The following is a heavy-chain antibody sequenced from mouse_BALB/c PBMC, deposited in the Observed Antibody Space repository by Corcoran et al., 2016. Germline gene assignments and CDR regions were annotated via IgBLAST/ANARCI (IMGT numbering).Heavy chain of an antibody. CDR1: GYTFTNYG. Sequence: QIQLVQSGPELKKPGETVKISCKASGYTFTNYGMNWVKQAPGKGLKWMGGINTYTGEPTYADDFKGRFAFSLETSASTAYLQINNRKNEDTAKYFCARHGSSRYYAMDYWGQGTSVTVSS. CDR3: ARHGSSRYYAMDY. CDR2: INTYTGEP. D-gene: IGHD1-1*01. V-gene: IGHV9-3-1*01. J-gene: IGHJ4*01.